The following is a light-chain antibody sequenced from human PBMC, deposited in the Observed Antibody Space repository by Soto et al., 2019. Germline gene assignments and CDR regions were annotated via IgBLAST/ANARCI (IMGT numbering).Light chain of an antibody. CDR2: EGT. CDR3: CSHAGGSSDV. Sequence: QSALTQPASVSGSPGQSITISCTGTSGDVGSYNVVSWYQQHPGRAPKLMIYEGTKRPSGVSTRFSGSKSGNTASLTISGLQAEDEADYYCCSHAGGSSDVFGSGTKLTVL. V-gene: IGLV2-23*01. J-gene: IGLJ1*01. CDR1: SGDVGSYNV.